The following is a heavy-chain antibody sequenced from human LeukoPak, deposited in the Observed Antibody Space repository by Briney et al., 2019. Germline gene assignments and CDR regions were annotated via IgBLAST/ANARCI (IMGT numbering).Heavy chain of an antibody. V-gene: IGHV3-7*01. Sequence: GGSLRLSCAASGFTFSSYWMGWVRQAPGKGLEWVATINGDGSGKYYADSVKGRFTISRDNAKNSLYLQMNNLRAEDTAVYYGANFLYHCGPVDYWGQGALVSVSS. CDR2: INGDGSGK. D-gene: IGHD2-2*02. CDR3: ANFLYHCGPVDY. J-gene: IGHJ4*02. CDR1: GFTFSSYW.